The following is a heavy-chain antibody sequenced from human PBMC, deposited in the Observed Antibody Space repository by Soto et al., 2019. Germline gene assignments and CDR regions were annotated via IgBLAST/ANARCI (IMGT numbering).Heavy chain of an antibody. CDR2: ISGSGGST. J-gene: IGHJ4*02. V-gene: IGHV3-23*01. D-gene: IGHD3-10*01. CDR1: GFTFINYA. Sequence: EVHLLESGGGLVQPGGSVRLSCAASGFTFINYAMSWVRQAPGKGLEWVSTISGSGGSTYYADSVKGTISRDNSKNTLYLQMSSLRAEDTAVYYCAKGYGSGWLQPFDSWGQGTLVTVSS. CDR3: AKGYGSGWLQPFDS.